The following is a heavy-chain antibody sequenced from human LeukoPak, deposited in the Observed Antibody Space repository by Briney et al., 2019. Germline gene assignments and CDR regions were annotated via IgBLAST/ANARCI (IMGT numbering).Heavy chain of an antibody. CDR2: ISGSGGST. CDR1: GFTFSSYA. D-gene: IGHD3-16*01. J-gene: IGHJ4*02. CDR3: AIGWGLDY. V-gene: IGHV3-23*01. Sequence: GGSLRLSCAASGFTFSSYAMNWVRQAPGKGLEWVSTISGSGGSTYYADSVKGRSTISRDNSKNTLYLQMNSLRAEDTAVYYCAIGWGLDYWGQGTLVTVSS.